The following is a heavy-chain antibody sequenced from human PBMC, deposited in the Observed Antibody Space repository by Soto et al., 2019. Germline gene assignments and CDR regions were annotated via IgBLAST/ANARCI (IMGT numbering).Heavy chain of an antibody. V-gene: IGHV3-7*05. CDR1: GFTYTSYW. CDR3: AKNSGVDAFDI. Sequence: PGGSLRLSCAASGFTYTSYWMSWVRQAPGKGLEWVANIKQDGSEKYYADSVKGRFTISRDNSKNTLYLQMNSLRAEDTAVYYCAKNSGVDAFDIWGQGTMVTVSS. J-gene: IGHJ3*02. CDR2: IKQDGSEK.